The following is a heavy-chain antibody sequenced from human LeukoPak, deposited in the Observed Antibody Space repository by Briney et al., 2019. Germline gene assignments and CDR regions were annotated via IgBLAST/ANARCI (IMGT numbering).Heavy chain of an antibody. CDR2: INPNSGGT. CDR1: GYTFTGYY. J-gene: IGHJ4*02. Sequence: ASVKVSCKASGYTFTGYYMHWVRQASGQGLEWMGWINPNSGGTDYAQKFQGRVTMTWDTSISTAYMELNRLRSDDTAVYYCASRDGPQGGFDYWGQGTLVTVSS. CDR3: ASRDGPQGGFDY. D-gene: IGHD5-24*01. V-gene: IGHV1-2*02.